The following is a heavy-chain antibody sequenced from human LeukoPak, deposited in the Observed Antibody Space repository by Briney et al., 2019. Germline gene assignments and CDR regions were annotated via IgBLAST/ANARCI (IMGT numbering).Heavy chain of an antibody. CDR3: ASDCSREGDTLFGH. V-gene: IGHV3-23*01. J-gene: IGHJ4*02. CDR2: IGSSDL. D-gene: IGHD2-21*02. Sequence: GGPLRLSCAASGFTFGICAWSWVRQPPGKGLEWFASIGSSDLYYADSGKGRLTVYRDNSQNALYLQLNSLRDKDTAFYSCASDCSREGDTLFGHWGQGTLVTVSS. CDR1: GFTFGICA.